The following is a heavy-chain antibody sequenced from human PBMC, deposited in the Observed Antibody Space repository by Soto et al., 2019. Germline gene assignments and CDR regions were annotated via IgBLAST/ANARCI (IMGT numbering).Heavy chain of an antibody. CDR2: IYYSGTA. CDR3: ATSADNWFDP. J-gene: IGHJ5*02. V-gene: IGHV4-39*01. Sequence: NPSETLSLTCIVSGGSMSGGTFYWVWIRQPPGKGLEWIGNIYYSGTAYYDSSLKTRVTMSIDLSKNQFSLRLTSVTAADTAVYYCATSADNWFDPWGQGTLVTVSS. CDR1: GGSMSGGTFY.